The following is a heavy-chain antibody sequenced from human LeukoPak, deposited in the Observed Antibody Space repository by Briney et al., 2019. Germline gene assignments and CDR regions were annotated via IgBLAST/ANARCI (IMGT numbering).Heavy chain of an antibody. Sequence: PGGSLRLSCAASGFTFDDYGMSWVRQAPGKGLEWVSGINWNGGSTGYADSVKGRFTISRDNAKNSLYLQMNSLRAEDTALYYRARVTVNCSGGSCSSSFDYWGQGTLVTVSS. J-gene: IGHJ4*02. V-gene: IGHV3-20*04. CDR2: INWNGGST. CDR3: ARVTVNCSGGSCSSSFDY. CDR1: GFTFDDYG. D-gene: IGHD2-15*01.